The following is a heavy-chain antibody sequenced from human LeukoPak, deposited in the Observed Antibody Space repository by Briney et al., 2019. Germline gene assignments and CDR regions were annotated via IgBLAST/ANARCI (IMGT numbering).Heavy chain of an antibody. CDR1: GFTFSDYY. Sequence: GGSLRLSCAASGFTFSDYYMSWIRQAPGKGLEWVSYISSSSSSTNYADSVKGRFTIFRDNAKNSLYLQMNSLRAEDTAVYYCARRLRSHYGMDVWGQGTTVTVSS. D-gene: IGHD1-26*01. J-gene: IGHJ6*02. CDR2: ISSSSSST. CDR3: ARRLRSHYGMDV. V-gene: IGHV3-11*03.